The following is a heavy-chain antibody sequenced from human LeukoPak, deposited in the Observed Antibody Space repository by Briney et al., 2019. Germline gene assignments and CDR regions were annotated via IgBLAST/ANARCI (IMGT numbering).Heavy chain of an antibody. CDR3: ARDRSGLRFGDY. CDR2: ISAYNGNT. Sequence: ASVKVSCKASGCTFTSYGISWVRQAPGQGLEWMGWISAYNGNTNYAQKLQGRVTMTTDTSTSTAYMELRSLRSDDTAMYYCARDRSGLRFGDYWGQGTLVTVSS. D-gene: IGHD5-12*01. CDR1: GCTFTSYG. J-gene: IGHJ4*02. V-gene: IGHV1-18*01.